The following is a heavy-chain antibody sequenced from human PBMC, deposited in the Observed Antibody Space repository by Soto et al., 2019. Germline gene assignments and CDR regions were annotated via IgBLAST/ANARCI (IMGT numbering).Heavy chain of an antibody. CDR3: ARQGRNTKIVILRHYATDF. J-gene: IGHJ6*02. CDR2: ILYSGDT. V-gene: IGHV4-39*01. D-gene: IGHD3-22*01. Sequence: LSLTCSVSSGSISSNSYLWGWIRQPPGKGLEWIGAILYSGDTYYSESLKSRVTMSVDTAKNQFSLKLNSVTAADTAVYYCARQGRNTKIVILRHYATDFWGQGTAVTVSS. CDR1: SGSISSNSYL.